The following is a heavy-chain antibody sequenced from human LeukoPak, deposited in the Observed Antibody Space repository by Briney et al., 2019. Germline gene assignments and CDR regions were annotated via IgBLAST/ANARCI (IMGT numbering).Heavy chain of an antibody. CDR1: GFIFSIYG. V-gene: IGHV3-30*18. CDR3: AKAAVYSSSWTPFDD. D-gene: IGHD6-13*01. Sequence: GRSLRLSCAASGFIFSIYGMHWVRQAPGKGLEWVALMAADGSNIYYADSVKGRFTISRDNSKNTLYLQMNSVRTEDTAVYYCAKAAVYSSSWTPFDDWGQGTLVTVSS. J-gene: IGHJ4*02. CDR2: MAADGSNI.